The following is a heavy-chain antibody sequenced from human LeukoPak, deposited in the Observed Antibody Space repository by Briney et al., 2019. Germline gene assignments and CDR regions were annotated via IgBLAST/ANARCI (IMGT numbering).Heavy chain of an antibody. CDR3: ARGELFYDSSGYYTGDI. V-gene: IGHV1-18*01. J-gene: IGHJ3*02. Sequence: ASVKVSCKASGYTFTSYGISWVRQAPGQGLEWMGWISAYNGNTNYAQKLQGRVTMTTDTSTSTAYMELSSLRSEDTAVYYCARGELFYDSSGYYTGDIWGQGTMVTVSS. CDR1: GYTFTSYG. CDR2: ISAYNGNT. D-gene: IGHD3-22*01.